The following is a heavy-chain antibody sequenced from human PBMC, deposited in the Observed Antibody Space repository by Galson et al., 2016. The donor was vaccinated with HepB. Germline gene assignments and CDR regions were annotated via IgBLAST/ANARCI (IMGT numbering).Heavy chain of an antibody. V-gene: IGHV3-23*01. D-gene: IGHD2-2*01. CDR1: GITFSRYA. CDR2: LSDSGGST. J-gene: IGHJ4*02. CDR3: AKAQGPHHQMYHYFDY. Sequence: SLRLSCAASGITFSRYAMSWVRQAPGKGLEWVSGLSDSGGSTDDTGSVKGRFTISRDNSKNTLYLQMDSLRAEDTAVYYCAKAQGPHHQMYHYFDYWGQGTLVTVSS.